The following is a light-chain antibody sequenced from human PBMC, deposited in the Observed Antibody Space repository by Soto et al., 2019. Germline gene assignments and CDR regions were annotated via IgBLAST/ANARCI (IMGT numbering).Light chain of an antibody. Sequence: QSALTQPPSVSGSPGQSVTISCTGTSSDVGAYNYVSWYQQHPGKAPKLMIYEVSYRPSGVSDRFSGSRSGNTASLTVSGLQAEDESDYYCSSYASSNTWVFGGGTKLTVL. J-gene: IGLJ3*02. CDR3: SSYASSNTWV. CDR1: SSDVGAYNY. CDR2: EVS. V-gene: IGLV2-14*01.